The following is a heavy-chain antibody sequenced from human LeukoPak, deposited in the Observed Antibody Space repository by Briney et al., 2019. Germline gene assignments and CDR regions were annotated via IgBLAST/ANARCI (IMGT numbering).Heavy chain of an antibody. CDR3: ASNPPNTGDFYY. D-gene: IGHD1-1*01. CDR2: IIPIFGTA. V-gene: IGHV1-69*05. CDR1: GGTFSSYA. J-gene: IGHJ4*02. Sequence: SVKVSCKASGGTFSSYAISWVRQAPGQGLEWMGGIIPIFGTANYAQKFQGRVSMTRDTSISTAYMELSSLRSEDTAVYYCASNPPNTGDFYYWGLGSLVTVSS.